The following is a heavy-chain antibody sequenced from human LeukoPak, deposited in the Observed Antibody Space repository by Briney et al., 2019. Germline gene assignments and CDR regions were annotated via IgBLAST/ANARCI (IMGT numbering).Heavy chain of an antibody. J-gene: IGHJ4*02. Sequence: ASVKVSCKASGGTFSSYGISWVRQAPGQGLEWMGGIIPIFGTAYYAQNFHDRATITADKSTSTAYMELSSLRSEDTAVYYCASSNIAVAVPTYIDYWGQGTLVTVSS. CDR3: ASSNIAVAVPTYIDY. CDR1: GGTFSSYG. V-gene: IGHV1-69*06. CDR2: IIPIFGTA. D-gene: IGHD6-19*01.